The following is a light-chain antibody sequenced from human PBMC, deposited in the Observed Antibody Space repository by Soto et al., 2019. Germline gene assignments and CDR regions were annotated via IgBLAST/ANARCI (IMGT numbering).Light chain of an antibody. CDR2: DAS. V-gene: IGKV3-11*01. CDR1: RSVGNF. Sequence: EIVLTQSPATLSLSPGERATLSCRASRSVGNFLAWYQQKPGQAPRLLIYDASNRATGIPARFSGSGSGTDFTLTINSLEPEDFAVYYCQQRSNWPVFTFGPGTKVDI. J-gene: IGKJ3*01. CDR3: QQRSNWPVFT.